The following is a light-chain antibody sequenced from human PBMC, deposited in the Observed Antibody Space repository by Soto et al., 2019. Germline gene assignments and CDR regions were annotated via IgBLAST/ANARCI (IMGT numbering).Light chain of an antibody. CDR2: GAS. J-gene: IGKJ5*01. CDR3: QQYGNSPIT. CDR1: QSVSSR. Sequence: EIVLTQSPGPLSLSPGERATLSCRASQSVSSRLAWYQQKPGQAPRLLISGASSRATGIPDRFSGSGSATDFTLTISILEPEDFAVYYCQQYGNSPITFGQGTRLEIK. V-gene: IGKV3-20*01.